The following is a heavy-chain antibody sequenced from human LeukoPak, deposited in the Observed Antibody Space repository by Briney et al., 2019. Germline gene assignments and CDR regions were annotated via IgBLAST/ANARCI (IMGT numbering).Heavy chain of an antibody. CDR3: AREVIAVAGERRDAFDN. D-gene: IGHD6-19*01. Sequence: ASVKVSCKASGYTFTSYGISWVRQAPGQGLEWMGWISAYNGNTNYAQKLQGRVTMTTDTSTSTAYMELRSLRSDDTAVYYCAREVIAVAGERRDAFDNWGQGTMVTVSS. J-gene: IGHJ3*02. V-gene: IGHV1-18*01. CDR1: GYTFTSYG. CDR2: ISAYNGNT.